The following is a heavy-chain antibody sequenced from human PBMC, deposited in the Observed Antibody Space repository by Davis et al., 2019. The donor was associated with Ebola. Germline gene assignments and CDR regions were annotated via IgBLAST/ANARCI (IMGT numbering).Heavy chain of an antibody. CDR3: ATDRNWDFDY. CDR1: GLTFSTYS. CDR2: ISDSSSTI. V-gene: IGHV3-48*02. Sequence: PGGSLRLSCAASGLTFSTYSMNWVRQAPGKGLEWVSYISDSSSTIYYADSVKGRFTISRDNAKNSLYLQMNSLRDEDTAVYYCATDRNWDFDYWGQGTLVTVSS. D-gene: IGHD7-27*01. J-gene: IGHJ4*02.